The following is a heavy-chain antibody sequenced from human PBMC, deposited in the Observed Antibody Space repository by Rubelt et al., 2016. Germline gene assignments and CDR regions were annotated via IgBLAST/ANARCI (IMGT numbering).Heavy chain of an antibody. V-gene: IGHV3-20*04. Sequence: SGGGLVQPGGSLRLSCAASGFTFDDYGMSWVRQVPGKGLEWVSGINWNGGSTGYADSVKGRFTISRDNAKNSLYLQLDSLRVDDTAVYYCARNYNDSFDIWGQGTTVTVSS. J-gene: IGHJ3*02. CDR1: GFTFDDYG. CDR2: INWNGGST. CDR3: ARNYNDSFDI. D-gene: IGHD1-14*01.